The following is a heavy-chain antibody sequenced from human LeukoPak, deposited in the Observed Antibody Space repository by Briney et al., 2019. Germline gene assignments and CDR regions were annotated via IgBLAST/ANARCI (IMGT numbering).Heavy chain of an antibody. V-gene: IGHV4-30-4*08. Sequence: SETLSLTCTVSGGSISSGDYYWSWIRQPPGKGLEWIGYIYYSGSTYYNPSLKSRVTISVDTSKNQFSLKLSSVTAADTAVYYCARGVPAAVSAPYYYYYMDVWGKGTTVTVSS. CDR2: IYYSGST. CDR3: ARGVPAAVSAPYYYYYMDV. D-gene: IGHD2-2*01. J-gene: IGHJ6*03. CDR1: GGSISSGDYY.